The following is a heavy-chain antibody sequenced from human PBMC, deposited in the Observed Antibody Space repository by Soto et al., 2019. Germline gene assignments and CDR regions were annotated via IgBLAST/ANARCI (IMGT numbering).Heavy chain of an antibody. CDR1: GGTFSSNT. CDR2: IIPILMIA. D-gene: IGHD4-17*01. J-gene: IGHJ4*02. CDR3: ARGERSLMTTVGAYYFDY. Sequence: QVQLVQSGAEVKKPGSSVKVSCKSSGGTFSSNTISWVRQAPGQGLEWMGRIIPILMIANYAHKFQGRVTITADKSTSTAYVELTSLRSEDTAVYYCARGERSLMTTVGAYYFDYWGQGTLVTVSS. V-gene: IGHV1-69*02.